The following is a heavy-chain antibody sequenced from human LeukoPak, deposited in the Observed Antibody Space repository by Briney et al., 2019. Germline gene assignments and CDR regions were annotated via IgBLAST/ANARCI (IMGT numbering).Heavy chain of an antibody. D-gene: IGHD3-10*01. V-gene: IGHV3-21*01. Sequence: GGSLRLSCAASGFTFSSYSMNWVRQAPGKGLEWVSSISSSSSYIYYADSVKGRFTISRDNAKNSLYLQMNSLRAEDTAVYYCARDAYGSGSPYYFDYWGQGTLVTVSS. CDR3: ARDAYGSGSPYYFDY. CDR2: ISSSSSYI. CDR1: GFTFSSYS. J-gene: IGHJ4*02.